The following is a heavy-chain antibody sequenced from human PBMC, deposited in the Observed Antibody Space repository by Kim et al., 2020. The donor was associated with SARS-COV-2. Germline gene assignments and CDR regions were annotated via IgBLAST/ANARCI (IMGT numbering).Heavy chain of an antibody. J-gene: IGHJ6*03. CDR1: GFTFSSCA. V-gene: IGHV3-30-3*01. D-gene: IGHD2-15*01. CDR3: ARDQTGYYYYMDV. Sequence: GGSLRLSCAASGFTFSSCAMHWVRQAPGKGLEWVAVISYDGSNKYYADSVKGRFTISRDNSKNTLYLQMNSLTSEDTAVYYCARDQTGYYYYMDVWGKGTTVTISS. CDR2: ISYDGSNK.